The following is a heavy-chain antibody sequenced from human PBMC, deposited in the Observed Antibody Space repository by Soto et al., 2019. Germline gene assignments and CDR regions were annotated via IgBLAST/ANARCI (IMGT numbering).Heavy chain of an antibody. CDR3: AKEEIVVVPAAAYYYYMDV. CDR1: GFTFSSYG. J-gene: IGHJ6*03. V-gene: IGHV3-30*18. Sequence: GGSLRLSCAASGFTFSSYGMHWVRQAPGKGLEWVAVISYDGSNKYYADSVKGRFTISRDNSKNKLYLQMNSLRAEDTAVYYCAKEEIVVVPAAAYYYYMDVWGKGTTVTVSS. CDR2: ISYDGSNK. D-gene: IGHD2-2*01.